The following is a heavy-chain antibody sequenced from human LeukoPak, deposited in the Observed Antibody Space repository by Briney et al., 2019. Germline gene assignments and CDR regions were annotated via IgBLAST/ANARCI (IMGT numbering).Heavy chain of an antibody. Sequence: PGGSLRLSCAASGFTFSSYGMHWVRQAPGKGLEWVAFIRYDGSNKYYADSVKGRFTISRDNSKNTLYLQMNSLRAEDTAVYYCAKDRARIAAAGTRGYFDYWGQGTLVTVSS. J-gene: IGHJ4*02. V-gene: IGHV3-30*02. CDR2: IRYDGSNK. D-gene: IGHD6-13*01. CDR3: AKDRARIAAAGTRGYFDY. CDR1: GFTFSSYG.